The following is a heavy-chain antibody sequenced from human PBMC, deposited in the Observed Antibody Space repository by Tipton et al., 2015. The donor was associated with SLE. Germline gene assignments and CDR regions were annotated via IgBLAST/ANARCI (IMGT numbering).Heavy chain of an antibody. V-gene: IGHV3-30*02. Sequence: SLRLSCAASGFTSSSYGMHWVRQAPGKGLEWVAFIRYDGSNKYYADSVKGRFTISRDNSKNTLYLQMNSLRAEDTAVYYCAKEGYYDSSGYFPALDYWGQGTLVTVSS. CDR2: IRYDGSNK. D-gene: IGHD3-22*01. J-gene: IGHJ4*02. CDR1: GFTSSSYG. CDR3: AKEGYYDSSGYFPALDY.